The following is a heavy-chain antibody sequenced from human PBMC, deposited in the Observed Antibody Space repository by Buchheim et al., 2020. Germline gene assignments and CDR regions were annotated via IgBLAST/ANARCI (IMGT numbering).Heavy chain of an antibody. V-gene: IGHV5-10-1*03. CDR1: GYSFTSYW. J-gene: IGHJ4*02. Sequence: EVQLVQSGAEVKKPGESLWISCKGSGYSFTSYWISWVRQMPGKGLEWMGRIDPSDSYTNYSPSFQGHVTISADKSISTAYLQWSSLKASDTAMYYCARHGTLAYCGGDCYKRGFDYWGQGTL. CDR3: ARHGTLAYCGGDCYKRGFDY. CDR2: IDPSDSYT. D-gene: IGHD2-21*02.